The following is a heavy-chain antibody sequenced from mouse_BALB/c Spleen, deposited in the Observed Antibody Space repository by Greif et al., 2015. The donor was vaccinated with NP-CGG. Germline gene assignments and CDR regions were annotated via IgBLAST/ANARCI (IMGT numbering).Heavy chain of an antibody. Sequence: EVQLQQSGPELVKPGASLKIPCKASGYTFTDYNMDWVKQSHGKSLEWIGDINPNNGGTIYNQKFKGKATLTVDKSSSTAYMELRSLTSEDTAVYYCARAYGAMDYWGQGTSVTVSS. J-gene: IGHJ4*01. CDR2: INPNNGGT. V-gene: IGHV1-18*01. CDR1: GYTFTDYN. CDR3: ARAYGAMDY. D-gene: IGHD1-1*01.